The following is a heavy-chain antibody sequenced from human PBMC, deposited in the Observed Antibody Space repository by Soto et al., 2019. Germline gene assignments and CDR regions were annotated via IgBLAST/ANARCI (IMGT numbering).Heavy chain of an antibody. D-gene: IGHD2-2*01. V-gene: IGHV3-21*01. Sequence: GGSLRLSCAASGFTFSSYSMNWVRQAAGKGLEWVSSISSSSSYIYYADSVKGRFTISRDNAKNSLYLQMNSLRAEDTAVYYCARAGSLGYCSSTSCSNNWFDPWGQGTLVTVSS. CDR2: ISSSSSYI. CDR1: GFTFSSYS. CDR3: ARAGSLGYCSSTSCSNNWFDP. J-gene: IGHJ5*02.